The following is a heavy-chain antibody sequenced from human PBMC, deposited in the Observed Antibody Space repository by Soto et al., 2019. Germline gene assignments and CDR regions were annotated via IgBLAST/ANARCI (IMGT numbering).Heavy chain of an antibody. CDR1: GYTFSTYG. Sequence: QVQLVQSGAEVKKPGASVRVSCKASGYTFSTYGINWVRQAPGQGLEWMGWISVYNGNTNYAQKFQDSVTLTTDTLTRTTSMAVRPLTSVATAVSYCGRVGRATSPADYWGHGTLVTVSS. D-gene: IGHD2-15*01. J-gene: IGHJ4*01. V-gene: IGHV1-18*01. CDR2: ISVYNGNT. CDR3: GRVGRATSPADY.